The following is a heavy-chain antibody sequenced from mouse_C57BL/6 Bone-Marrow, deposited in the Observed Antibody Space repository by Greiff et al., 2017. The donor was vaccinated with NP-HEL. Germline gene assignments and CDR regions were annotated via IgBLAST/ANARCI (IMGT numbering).Heavy chain of an antibody. Sequence: EVQLQESGPVLVKPVPSVKISCKASGFTFTDYYMHWVKPSHGKSLEWIGLVYPYNGGTSYNQKFKGKATLTVDTSSSTAYMELNSLTSEDSAVYYCARTPAQAAYYFDYWGQGTTLTVSS. CDR2: VYPYNGGT. D-gene: IGHD3-2*02. J-gene: IGHJ2*01. CDR1: GFTFTDYY. V-gene: IGHV1-36*01. CDR3: ARTPAQAAYYFDY.